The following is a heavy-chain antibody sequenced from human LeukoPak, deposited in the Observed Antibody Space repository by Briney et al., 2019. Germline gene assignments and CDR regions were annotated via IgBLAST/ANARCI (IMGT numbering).Heavy chain of an antibody. CDR1: GGSFSGYY. D-gene: IGHD3-3*01. Sequence: SETLSLTCAVYGGSFSGYYWSWIRQPPGKGLEWIGYIYYSGSTNYNPSLKSRVTISVDTSKNQFSLKLSSVTAADTAVYYCARHSADDFWSGSLAYYYYGMDVWGQGTTVTVSS. CDR2: IYYSGST. V-gene: IGHV4-59*08. CDR3: ARHSADDFWSGSLAYYYYGMDV. J-gene: IGHJ6*02.